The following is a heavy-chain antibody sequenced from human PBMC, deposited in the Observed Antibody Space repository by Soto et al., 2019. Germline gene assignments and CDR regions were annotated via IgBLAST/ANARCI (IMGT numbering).Heavy chain of an antibody. V-gene: IGHV1-69*08. J-gene: IGHJ5*02. CDR3: AGDPDSHYNDSHASSDP. D-gene: IGHD4-4*01. Sequence: QVQLVQSGAEVKKPGSSVKVSCKASGGTFSTYTITWVRQAPGQGLEWMGRIIPIIGIINYAQKFQGRVTSSADKFTGTAYMELTGLRSDDTAVYYCAGDPDSHYNDSHASSDPWGQGTLVTVSS. CDR1: GGTFSTYT. CDR2: IIPIIGII.